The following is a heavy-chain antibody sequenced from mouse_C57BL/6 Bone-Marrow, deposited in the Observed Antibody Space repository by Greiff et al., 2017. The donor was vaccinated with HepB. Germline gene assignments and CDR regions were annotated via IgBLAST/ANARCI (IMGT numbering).Heavy chain of an antibody. CDR3: ARYGNLDY. Sequence: VQLKESGPGLVKPSQSLSLTCSVTGYSITSGYYWNWIRQFPGNKLEWMGYVSYDGSNNYNPSLKNRISITRDTSKNQFFLKLNSVTTEDTATYYCARYGNLDYWGQGTTLTVSS. D-gene: IGHD2-10*02. CDR1: GYSITSGYY. V-gene: IGHV3-6*01. J-gene: IGHJ2*01. CDR2: VSYDGSN.